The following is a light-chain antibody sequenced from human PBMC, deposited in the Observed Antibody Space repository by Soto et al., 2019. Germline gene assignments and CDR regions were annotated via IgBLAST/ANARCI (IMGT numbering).Light chain of an antibody. CDR1: SSNIGSNF. CDR2: TNN. CDR3: TTWDDILSGVV. V-gene: IGLV1-47*01. J-gene: IGLJ2*01. Sequence: QSVLTQPPSASGTPGQRVAISCSGSSSNIGSNFVHWYQQLPGAAPKLLIYTNNQRPSGVPDRFSGSKSGPSASLAISGLRSEDEADYYCTTWDDILSGVVFGGGTQLTVL.